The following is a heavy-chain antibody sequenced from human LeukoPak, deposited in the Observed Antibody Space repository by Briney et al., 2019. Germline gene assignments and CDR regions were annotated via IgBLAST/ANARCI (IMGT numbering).Heavy chain of an antibody. CDR3: AKDTVKVTTIRRVPHYMDV. Sequence: PGGSLRLSCAASGFTFSSYGIHWVRQAPGKGLEWVAFTRYDGSNNYYADSVKGRFTISRDNSKNTLYLQMNSLRAEDTAVYYCAKDTVKVTTIRRVPHYMDVWGKGTTVTISS. CDR1: GFTFSSYG. D-gene: IGHD5-12*01. V-gene: IGHV3-30*02. J-gene: IGHJ6*03. CDR2: TRYDGSNN.